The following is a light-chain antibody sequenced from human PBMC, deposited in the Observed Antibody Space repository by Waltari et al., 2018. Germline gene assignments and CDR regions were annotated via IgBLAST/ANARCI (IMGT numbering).Light chain of an antibody. Sequence: IVLTQSPASLSLSPGERATLSCRASQSVSSYLAWYQQKPGQAPRLLIYDASNRATGIPARFSGSRSGTDFTLTISSLEPEDFAVYYCQQRRDWPITFGQGTRLEIK. CDR1: QSVSSY. J-gene: IGKJ5*01. CDR2: DAS. V-gene: IGKV3-11*01. CDR3: QQRRDWPIT.